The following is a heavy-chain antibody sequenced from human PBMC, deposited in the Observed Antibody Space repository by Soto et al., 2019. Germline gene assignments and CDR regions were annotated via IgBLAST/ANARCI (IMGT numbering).Heavy chain of an antibody. V-gene: IGHV5-10-1*01. D-gene: IGHD4-17*01. CDR2: IDPSDSYT. Sequence: GQSLKISCKGSGYSFTSYWISWVRQMPGKGLEWMGRIDPSDSYTNYSPSFQGHVTISADKSISTAYLQWSSLKASDTAMYYCARHAGARGDYYYYGMDVWGQETTVTVSS. J-gene: IGHJ6*02. CDR1: GYSFTSYW. CDR3: ARHAGARGDYYYYGMDV.